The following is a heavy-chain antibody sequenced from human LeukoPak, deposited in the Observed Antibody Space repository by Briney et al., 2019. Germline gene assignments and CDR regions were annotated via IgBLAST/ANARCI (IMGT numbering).Heavy chain of an antibody. Sequence: SVKVSCKASGGTFSSYAISWVRQAPGQGLEWMGRIIPIFGTANYAQKFQGRVTITADKSTSTAYMELSSLRSEDTAVYYCARVTYYYAPRGYYYMDVWGKGTTVTVSS. J-gene: IGHJ6*03. CDR3: ARVTYYYAPRGYYYMDV. D-gene: IGHD3-10*01. CDR1: GGTFSSYA. V-gene: IGHV1-69*06. CDR2: IIPIFGTA.